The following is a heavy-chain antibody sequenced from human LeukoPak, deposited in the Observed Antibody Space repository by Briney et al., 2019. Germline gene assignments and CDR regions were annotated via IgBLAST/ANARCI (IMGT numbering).Heavy chain of an antibody. J-gene: IGHJ5*02. Sequence: PSQTLSLTCTVSGGSISSGDYYWSWIRQPPGKGLEWIGYIYYSGSTYYNPSLKSRVTISVDTSKNQFSLKLSSVTAADTAVYYCARGLGLRYFGWLPLSYNWFDPWGQGTLVTVSS. CDR2: IYYSGST. D-gene: IGHD3-9*01. CDR3: ARGLGLRYFGWLPLSYNWFDP. CDR1: GGSISSGDYY. V-gene: IGHV4-30-4*01.